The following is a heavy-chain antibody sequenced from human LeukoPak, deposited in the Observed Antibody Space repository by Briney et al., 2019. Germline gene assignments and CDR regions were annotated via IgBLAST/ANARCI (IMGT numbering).Heavy chain of an antibody. Sequence: GGSLRLSCAASGFTFSSYAMHWVRQAPGKGLEWVAVISYDGSNKYYADSVKGRFTISRDNSKNTLYLQMNSLRAEDTAVYYCARDDGDGPDYYDSSGYYTLIDYWGQGTLVTVSS. J-gene: IGHJ4*02. CDR1: GFTFSSYA. CDR3: ARDDGDGPDYYDSSGYYTLIDY. D-gene: IGHD3-22*01. V-gene: IGHV3-30*04. CDR2: ISYDGSNK.